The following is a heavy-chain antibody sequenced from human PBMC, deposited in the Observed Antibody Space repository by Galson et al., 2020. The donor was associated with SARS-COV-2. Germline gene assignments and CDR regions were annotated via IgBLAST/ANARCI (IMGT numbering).Heavy chain of an antibody. CDR1: GFTFSTYA. D-gene: IGHD3-9*01. J-gene: IGHJ4*02. Sequence: GGSLRLSCAASGFTFSTYAMNWVRQAPGKGLEWVAIISYDGTNKYYADSVKGRFTISRDNSTNTLYLQMNSLRAEDTAVYYCARDYAVLTGYPSHFFDRWGQGTLVTVSS. CDR2: ISYDGTNK. V-gene: IGHV3-30*04. CDR3: ARDYAVLTGYPSHFFDR.